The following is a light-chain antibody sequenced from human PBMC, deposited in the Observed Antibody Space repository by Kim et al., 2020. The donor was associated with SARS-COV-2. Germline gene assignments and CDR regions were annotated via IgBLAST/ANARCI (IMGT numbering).Light chain of an antibody. CDR1: VLAKKY. CDR2: KDT. Sequence: SVSPGQTARITCSGDVLAKKYARWFQLKPGQAPLLVIYKDTERPSGIPERFSGSSSGTTVTLTISGAQVEDEADYYCYSAADNNLVFGGGTKLTVL. J-gene: IGLJ2*01. CDR3: YSAADNNLV. V-gene: IGLV3-27*01.